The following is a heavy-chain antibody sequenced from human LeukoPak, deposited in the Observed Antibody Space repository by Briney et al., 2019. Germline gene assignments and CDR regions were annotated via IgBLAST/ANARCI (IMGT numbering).Heavy chain of an antibody. D-gene: IGHD3-9*01. CDR3: ARDPSYYDILTGYYNDYYYGMDV. V-gene: IGHV4-59*06. J-gene: IGHJ6*02. Sequence: NPSETLSLTCTVSGGSLSSYYWSWIRQHPGKGLEWIGCIYYSGSTYYNPSLKSRVTISVDTSKNQFSLKLSSVTAADTAVYYCARDPSYYDILTGYYNDYYYGMDVWGQGTTVTVSS. CDR2: IYYSGST. CDR1: GGSLSSYY.